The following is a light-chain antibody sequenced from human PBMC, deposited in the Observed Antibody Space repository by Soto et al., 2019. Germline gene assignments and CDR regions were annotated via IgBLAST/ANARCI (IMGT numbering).Light chain of an antibody. J-gene: IGLJ2*01. Sequence: QSVLTQPASVSGSPGQSITISCTGTSSDVGSYNLVSWYQQHPGKAPKLMIYEGSKRPSGVSNRFSGSKSGNTASLTISGLQAEDEADYYCCPYAGSSTFDVVFGGGTKVTVL. CDR3: CPYAGSSTFDVV. CDR2: EGS. CDR1: SSDVGSYNL. V-gene: IGLV2-23*03.